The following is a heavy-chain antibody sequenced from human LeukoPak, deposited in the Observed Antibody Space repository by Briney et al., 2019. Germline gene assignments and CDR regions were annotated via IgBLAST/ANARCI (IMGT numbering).Heavy chain of an antibody. CDR1: GFTFSSYG. D-gene: IGHD6-25*01. CDR3: AKDVYSSASYWFDP. V-gene: IGHV3-30*02. J-gene: IGHJ5*02. CDR2: IRYDGSNK. Sequence: PGGSLRLSCAAPGFTFSSYGMHWVRQAPGKGLEWVAFIRYDGSNKYYADSVKGRFTISRDNSKNTLYLQMNSLRAEDTAVYYCAKDVYSSASYWFDPWGQGTLVTVSS.